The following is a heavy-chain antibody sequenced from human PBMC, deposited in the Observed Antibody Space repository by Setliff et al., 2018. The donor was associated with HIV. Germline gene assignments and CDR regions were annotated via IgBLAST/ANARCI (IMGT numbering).Heavy chain of an antibody. CDR2: MYASGST. CDR1: GGSISVHY. CDR3: ARGPSGTYYREFDF. J-gene: IGHJ4*02. V-gene: IGHV4-59*11. D-gene: IGHD1-26*01. Sequence: SETLSLTCTVSGGSISVHYWSWLRQPPGKGLEWTGYMYASGSTDYNPSLKSRVTISVDRFRNQFSLQLRSVTAADTAVYYCARGPSGTYYREFDFWGQGTLVTVSS.